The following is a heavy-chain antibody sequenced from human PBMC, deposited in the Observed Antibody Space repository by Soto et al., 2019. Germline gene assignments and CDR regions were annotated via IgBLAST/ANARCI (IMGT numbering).Heavy chain of an antibody. V-gene: IGHV1-69*01. CDR1: GGTFSDFT. CDR2: IIPILEAT. Sequence: QVQLVQSGAEVRKPGSSVKVSCRASGGTFSDFTVTWVRQAPGQGLEWMGGIIPILEATKYAQTFQDRVTFTADESTRTVFMALSCLSSEDTAVYFCATSYCGNECQPNRAFYYSGWHVWGQGPTVPVSS. D-gene: IGHD2-21*01. CDR3: ATSYCGNECQPNRAFYYSGWHV. J-gene: IGHJ6*02.